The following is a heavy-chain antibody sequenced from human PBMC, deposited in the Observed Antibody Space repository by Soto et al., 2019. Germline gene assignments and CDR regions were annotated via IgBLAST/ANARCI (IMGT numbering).Heavy chain of an antibody. Sequence: SEILSLNCTVYCCSIICLSYSWRWIRQPPGKGLEWIGSIYYSGSTYYNPSLKSRVTISVDTSKNQFSLKLSSVTAADTAVYYCARQLELELNGDAFDIWGQGTMVT. CDR1: CCSIICLSYS. D-gene: IGHD1-7*01. CDR2: IYYSGST. CDR3: ARQLELELNGDAFDI. V-gene: IGHV4-39*01. J-gene: IGHJ3*02.